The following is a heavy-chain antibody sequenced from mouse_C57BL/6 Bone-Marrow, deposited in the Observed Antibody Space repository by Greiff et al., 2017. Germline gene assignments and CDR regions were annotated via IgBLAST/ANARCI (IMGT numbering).Heavy chain of an antibody. V-gene: IGHV1-85*01. CDR3: ASLEFDGSSGDLYFDV. CDR2: IYPRDGST. J-gene: IGHJ1*03. CDR1: GYTFTSYD. D-gene: IGHD1-1*01. Sequence: QVQLQQSGPELVKPGASVKLSCKASGYTFTSYDINWVKQRPGQGREWIGWIYPRDGSTKYNEKFKGKATLTVDTSSSTAYMALHSLTSEDSAVYFCASLEFDGSSGDLYFDVWGTGTTVTVSS.